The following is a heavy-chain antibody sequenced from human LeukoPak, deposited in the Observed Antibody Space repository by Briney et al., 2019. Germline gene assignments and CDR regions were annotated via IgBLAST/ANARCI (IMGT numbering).Heavy chain of an antibody. V-gene: IGHV3-23*01. CDR1: GFTFSSYA. CDR2: ISGSGGST. D-gene: IGHD2-15*01. Sequence: PGGSLRLACAASGFTFSSYAITWVSQAPGKGLEGVSTISGSGGSTYYTDSVKGRFTISRDNSNNMLSLQMHSLRAEDTAVYYCVRDNSRCCGVVPANIDDYWGQGTLVTVSS. CDR3: VRDNSRCCGVVPANIDDY. J-gene: IGHJ4*02.